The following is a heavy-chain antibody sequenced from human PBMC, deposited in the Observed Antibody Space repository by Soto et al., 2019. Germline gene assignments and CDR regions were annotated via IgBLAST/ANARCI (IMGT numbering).Heavy chain of an antibody. CDR3: ARESLWFGGGDDAFDI. CDR1: GFTVSSNY. Sequence: EVQLVETGGGLIQPGGSLRLSCAASGFTVSSNYMSWVRQAPGKGLEWVSVIYSGGSTYYADSVKGRFTISRDNSKNTLYLQMNSRRAEDTAVYYCARESLWFGGGDDAFDIWGQGTMVTVSS. D-gene: IGHD3-10*01. V-gene: IGHV3-53*02. J-gene: IGHJ3*02. CDR2: IYSGGST.